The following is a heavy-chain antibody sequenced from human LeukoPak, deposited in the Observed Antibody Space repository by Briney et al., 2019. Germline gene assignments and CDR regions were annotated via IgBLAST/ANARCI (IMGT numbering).Heavy chain of an antibody. CDR3: AKEGYCSGGSCYSLDY. CDR2: ISYDGSNK. Sequence: GGSLRLSCAASGFTFSSYGMHWVRQAPGKGLEWVAGISYDGSNKYYADSVKGRFTISRDNSKNTLYLQMNSLRAEDTAVYYCAKEGYCSGGSCYSLDYWGQGTLVTVSS. CDR1: GFTFSSYG. D-gene: IGHD2-15*01. V-gene: IGHV3-30*18. J-gene: IGHJ4*02.